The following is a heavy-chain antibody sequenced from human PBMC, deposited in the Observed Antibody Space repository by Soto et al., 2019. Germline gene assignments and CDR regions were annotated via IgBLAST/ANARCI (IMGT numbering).Heavy chain of an antibody. J-gene: IGHJ4*02. V-gene: IGHV4-34*01. CDR3: ARDKITGLFDY. Sequence: SETLCLTCAVYGGSFGGYYVTWIRQPPGTGLEWIGEINHSGSTNYNPSLKSRVTISVDTSKNQFSLKLTSVTAADTAVYYCARDKITGLFDYWGQGTLFTVSS. CDR2: INHSGST. D-gene: IGHD2-8*02. CDR1: GGSFGGYY.